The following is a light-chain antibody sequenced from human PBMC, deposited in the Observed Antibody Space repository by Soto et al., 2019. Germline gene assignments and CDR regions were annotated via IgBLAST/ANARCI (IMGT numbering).Light chain of an antibody. CDR2: KAS. CDR1: QTISSW. V-gene: IGKV1-5*03. J-gene: IGKJ1*01. Sequence: DIQMTQSPSTLSGSVGDRVTITCRASQTISSWLAWYQQKPGKAPKLLIYKASTLKSGVPSRFSGSGSGTEFTLTIRSLQPADSATYYCQHYHSYSEALGQGTKVDNK. CDR3: QHYHSYSEA.